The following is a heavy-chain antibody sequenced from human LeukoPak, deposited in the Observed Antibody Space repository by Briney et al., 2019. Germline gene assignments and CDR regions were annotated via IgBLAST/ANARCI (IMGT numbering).Heavy chain of an antibody. CDR2: IRYDGSNK. Sequence: PGGSLRLSCAASGFTFSSYGMHWVRQAPGQGLEWVAFIRYDGSNKYYADSVKGRFTISRDNSKNTLYLQMNSLRAEDTAVYYCAKVLFVRSSSTPYMDVWGKGTTVTVSS. CDR1: GFTFSSYG. CDR3: AKVLFVRSSSTPYMDV. V-gene: IGHV3-30*02. J-gene: IGHJ6*03. D-gene: IGHD6-6*01.